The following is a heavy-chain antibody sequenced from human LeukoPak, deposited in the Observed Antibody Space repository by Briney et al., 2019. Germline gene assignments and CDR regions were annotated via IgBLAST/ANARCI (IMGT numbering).Heavy chain of an antibody. CDR2: IYHSGST. Sequence: SETLSLTCAVSGGSIGSGGYSWSWIRQPPGKGLEWIGYIYHSGSTYYNPSLKSRVTISVDRSKNQFSLKLSSVTAADTAVYYCARAKNQLPRFDPWGQGTLVTVSS. CDR1: GGSIGSGGYS. J-gene: IGHJ5*02. CDR3: ARAKNQLPRFDP. V-gene: IGHV4-30-2*01. D-gene: IGHD2-2*01.